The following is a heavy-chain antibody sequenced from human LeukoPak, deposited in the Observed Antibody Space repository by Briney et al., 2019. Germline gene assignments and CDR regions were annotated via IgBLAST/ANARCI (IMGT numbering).Heavy chain of an antibody. V-gene: IGHV3-53*01. CDR1: GFTFSSNS. CDR2: ISDTGNT. D-gene: IGHD2-15*01. J-gene: IGHJ4*02. Sequence: GGSLRLSCTVSGFTFSSNSMSWVRQAPGKGLEWVSAISDTGNTYHADSVKGRFTISRDSSNNTLFLQMNRLRREDAAVYYCAKAPVTTCRGAFCYPFDYWGLGTLVTVSS. CDR3: AKAPVTTCRGAFCYPFDY.